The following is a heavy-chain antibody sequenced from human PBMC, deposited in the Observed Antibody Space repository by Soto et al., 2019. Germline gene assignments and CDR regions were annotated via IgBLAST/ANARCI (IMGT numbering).Heavy chain of an antibody. D-gene: IGHD3-22*01. CDR2: TSRSGDNT. CDR1: GFTFSSYA. J-gene: IGHJ4*02. V-gene: IGHV3-23*01. CDR3: ARGPHYYYESGPIDF. Sequence: PGGSLRLSCAASGFTFSSYAMSWVRQAPGKGLEWVSGTSRSGDNTYYADSVKGRFTISRDNSNNTLYLQMNSLTAEDTALYYCARGPHYYYESGPIDFWGQGALVTVSS.